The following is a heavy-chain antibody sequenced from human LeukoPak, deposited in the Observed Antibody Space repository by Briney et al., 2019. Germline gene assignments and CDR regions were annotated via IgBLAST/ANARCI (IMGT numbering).Heavy chain of an antibody. CDR2: IYSGGST. Sequence: GWSLRLSCAASGFAVSSNYMSWVRQAPGKGLEWVSVIYSGGSTYYADSVKGRFTISRDNSKNTLYLQMNSLRAEDTAVYYCARGPSRGYYDLWGQGTLVTVSS. CDR1: GFAVSSNY. J-gene: IGHJ4*02. V-gene: IGHV3-53*01. CDR3: ARGPSRGYYDL.